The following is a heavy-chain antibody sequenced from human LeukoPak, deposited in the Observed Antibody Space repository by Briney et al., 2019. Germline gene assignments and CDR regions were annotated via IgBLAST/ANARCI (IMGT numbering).Heavy chain of an antibody. J-gene: IGHJ4*02. CDR2: ISGSGGST. CDR3: AKDRDSSGYYYSY. Sequence: GGSLRLSCAASGFTFSSYAMSWVRQAPGKGLEWVSAISGSGGSTYYADSVKGRFTISRDNSKNTLYLQMNSLRVEDTAVYYCAKDRDSSGYYYSYWGQGTLVTVSS. D-gene: IGHD3-22*01. V-gene: IGHV3-23*01. CDR1: GFTFSSYA.